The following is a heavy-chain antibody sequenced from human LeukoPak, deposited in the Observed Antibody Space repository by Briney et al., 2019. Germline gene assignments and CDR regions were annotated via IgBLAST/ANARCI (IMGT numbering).Heavy chain of an antibody. Sequence: ASVKVSCKASGYTFTSYYMHWVRQAPGQGLEWMGIISPSGGSTSYAQKFQGRVTMTRDTSTSTVYMELSSLRSEDTAVYYCAKDRYYGSGNYYREFDYWGQGTLVTVSS. CDR2: ISPSGGST. CDR3: AKDRYYGSGNYYREFDY. D-gene: IGHD3-10*01. J-gene: IGHJ4*02. V-gene: IGHV1-46*01. CDR1: GYTFTSYY.